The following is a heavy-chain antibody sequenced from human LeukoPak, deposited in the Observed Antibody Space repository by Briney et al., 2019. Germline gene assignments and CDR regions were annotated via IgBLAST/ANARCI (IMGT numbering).Heavy chain of an antibody. CDR1: GGSISSSF. CDR2: IYSSGST. D-gene: IGHD6-13*01. CDR3: ARDLRNNIAAVDY. J-gene: IGHJ4*02. Sequence: SETLCLTCTVSGGSISSSFWSWIRQPAGKGLEWIGRIYSSGSTDYNPSLRSRLTMSVDTSKNQFSLKLRSVTAADTAVYYCARDLRNNIAAVDYWGQGILVTVSS. V-gene: IGHV4-4*07.